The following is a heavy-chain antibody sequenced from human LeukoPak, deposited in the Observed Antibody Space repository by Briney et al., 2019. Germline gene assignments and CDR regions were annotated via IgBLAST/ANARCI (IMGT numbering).Heavy chain of an antibody. Sequence: GGSLRLSCAASGFTFSNAWMSWVRQAPGKGLEWVAVISYDGSNKYYADSVKGRFTISRDNSKNTLYLQMNSLRAEDTAVYYCARSPSGSYYGTWNAFDIWGQGTMVTVSS. CDR1: GFTFSNAW. D-gene: IGHD1-26*01. V-gene: IGHV3-30*03. J-gene: IGHJ3*02. CDR3: ARSPSGSYYGTWNAFDI. CDR2: ISYDGSNK.